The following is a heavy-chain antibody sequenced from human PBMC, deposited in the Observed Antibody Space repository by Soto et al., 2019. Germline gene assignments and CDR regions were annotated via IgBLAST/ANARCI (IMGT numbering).Heavy chain of an antibody. CDR2: IIPIFGTA. J-gene: IGHJ4*01. Sequence: PPASVKVACKASGGTFSSYAISWVRQAPGQGLEWMGGIIPIFGTANYAQKFQGRVTITADESTSTTYMELNSLRSEDTAVYYCARDPLAYCGGDCYSNLYYFDYWGHGTLVTVSS. CDR3: ARDPLAYCGGDCYSNLYYFDY. D-gene: IGHD2-21*02. CDR1: GGTFSSYA. V-gene: IGHV1-69*13.